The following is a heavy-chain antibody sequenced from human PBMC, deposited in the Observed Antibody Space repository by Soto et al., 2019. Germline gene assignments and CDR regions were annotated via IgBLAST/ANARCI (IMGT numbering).Heavy chain of an antibody. D-gene: IGHD6-19*01. CDR3: ARASNLGPAVAVSRWDY. CDR1: GYTFTSYY. V-gene: IGHV1-46*01. CDR2: INPSGGST. J-gene: IGHJ4*02. Sequence: QVQLVQSGAEVMKPGASVKVSCKASGYTFTSYYMHWVRQAPGQGLEWMGIINPSGGSTSYAQKFQGRVTMTRDTSTSTVYMELSSLRSEDTAVYYCARASNLGPAVAVSRWDYWGQGTLVTVSS.